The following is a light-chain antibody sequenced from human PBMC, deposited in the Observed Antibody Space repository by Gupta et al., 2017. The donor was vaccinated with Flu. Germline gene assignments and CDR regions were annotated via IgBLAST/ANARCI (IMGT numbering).Light chain of an antibody. CDR3: ATWDDNMNVVV. CDR2: GND. V-gene: IGLV1-44*01. CDR1: DSNIGGNS. J-gene: IGLJ2*01. Sequence: QSVLSQPPSASGTPGQRVSICCSGSDSNIGGNSVNWYQQLPGTAPKLLIYGNDQRRSGVPDRFSGSKSGTSATLALSGLQSEDEADYYCATWDDNMNVVVFGGGTKLTVL.